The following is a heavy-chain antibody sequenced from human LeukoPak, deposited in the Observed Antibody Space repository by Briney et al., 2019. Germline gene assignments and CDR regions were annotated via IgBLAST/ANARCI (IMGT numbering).Heavy chain of an antibody. D-gene: IGHD6-19*01. J-gene: IGHJ4*02. Sequence: ASVKVSCKASGYTYTSYGISWVRQAPGQGFEWMGWISAYNGNTNYAQKLQGRVTMTTDTSTSTAYMELRSLRSDDTAVYYCARKVYSSGWYDRDYWGQGTLVTVSS. V-gene: IGHV1-18*01. CDR3: ARKVYSSGWYDRDY. CDR2: ISAYNGNT. CDR1: GYTYTSYG.